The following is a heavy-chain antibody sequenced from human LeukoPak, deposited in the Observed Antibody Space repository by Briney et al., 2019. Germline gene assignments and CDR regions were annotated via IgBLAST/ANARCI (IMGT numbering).Heavy chain of an antibody. CDR1: GFTFSSYG. Sequence: AGGSLRLSCAASGFTFSSYGMHWVRQAPGKGLEWVAFIRSDGINKYHAGSVKGRFTISRDNSKNTLYLQMNSLRAEDTAVYYCAKDPSSGWTWTYYFDYWGQGTLVTVSS. CDR2: IRSDGINK. J-gene: IGHJ4*02. V-gene: IGHV3-30*02. D-gene: IGHD6-19*01. CDR3: AKDPSSGWTWTYYFDY.